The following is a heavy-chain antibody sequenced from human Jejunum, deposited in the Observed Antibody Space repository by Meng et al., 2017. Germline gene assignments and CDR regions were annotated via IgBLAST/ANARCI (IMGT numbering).Heavy chain of an antibody. V-gene: IGHV4-61*08. D-gene: IGHD1-26*01. CDR1: GVSVGRPGYR. CDR2: ANT. CDR3: ARDSMGSLDY. Sequence: QRPGWWSGLVRLSATLSLICTVLGVSVGRPGYRCGWIRHPPGRGLEWIGYANTNYNPSLKRRVTISLDTSRNLFSLSLTSVTAADTAVYYCARDSMGSLDYWGQGILVTVSS. J-gene: IGHJ4*02.